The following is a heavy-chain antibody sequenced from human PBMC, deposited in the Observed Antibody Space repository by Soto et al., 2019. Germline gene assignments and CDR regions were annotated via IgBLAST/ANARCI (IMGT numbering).Heavy chain of an antibody. Sequence: GASVKVSCKASGYTFTSYYMHWVRKAPGQGLEWMGIINPSGGSTSYAQTFQGRVTMTRDTSISTAYMELSRPTSDDTAVYYCARDPGPRPAAIRGLGWFDPWGQGTVVTVS. CDR2: INPSGGST. V-gene: IGHV1-46*01. CDR1: GYTFTSYY. D-gene: IGHD2-2*01. CDR3: ARDPGPRPAAIRGLGWFDP. J-gene: IGHJ5*02.